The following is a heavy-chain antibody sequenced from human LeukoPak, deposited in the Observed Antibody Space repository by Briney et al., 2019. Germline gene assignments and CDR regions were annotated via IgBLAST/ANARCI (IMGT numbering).Heavy chain of an antibody. D-gene: IGHD5-12*01. CDR3: ARDTRPGYSGSVGAFDI. V-gene: IGHV1-18*01. CDR1: GYTFTTYA. Sequence: ASVKVSCKASGYTFTTYAMNWVRQAPGQGLEWMGWISAYNGNTNYAQKLQGRVTMTTDTSTSTAYMELRSLRSNDTAVYYCARDTRPGYSGSVGAFDIWGQGTMVTVSS. J-gene: IGHJ3*02. CDR2: ISAYNGNT.